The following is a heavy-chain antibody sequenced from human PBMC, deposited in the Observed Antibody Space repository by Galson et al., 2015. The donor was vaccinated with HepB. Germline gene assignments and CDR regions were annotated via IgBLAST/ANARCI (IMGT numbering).Heavy chain of an antibody. CDR2: ISSYSSNI. CDR1: GFTFTSYS. CDR3: ARGTGYILS. Sequence: LRLSCAASGFTFTSYSMNWVRQAPGKGLEWISCISSYSSNIYYADSVKGRFTISRDNADNSLYLQMDSLRDEDTAVYYCARGTGYILSWGQGTLVTVSS. V-gene: IGHV3-48*02. D-gene: IGHD1-14*01. J-gene: IGHJ4*02.